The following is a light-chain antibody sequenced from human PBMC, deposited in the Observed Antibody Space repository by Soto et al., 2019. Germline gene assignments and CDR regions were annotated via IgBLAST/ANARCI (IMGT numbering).Light chain of an antibody. CDR2: WAS. CDR1: QSVLYSSDNKNY. CDR3: QQYYTPPYT. V-gene: IGKV4-1*01. J-gene: IGKJ2*01. Sequence: DIVMTQSPDSLAVSLGERATINCKSSQSVLYSSDNKNYLAWYQQKPGQPPNLLIYWASTRESGVPDRFSGSGSGTDFPLTISRLQAEDVAIYYCQQYYTPPYTFGQGTKLEI.